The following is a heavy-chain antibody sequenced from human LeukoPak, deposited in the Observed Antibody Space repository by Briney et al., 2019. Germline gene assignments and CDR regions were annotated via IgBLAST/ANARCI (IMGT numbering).Heavy chain of an antibody. CDR2: IYPGDSDT. CDR3: ARRYSSGLDAFDI. Sequence: GESLKISCKGSGYSFTNYWIGWVRQMPGKGLEWMGIIYPGDSDTRYSPSFQGQVTISADKSISTAYLQWSSLKASDTAMYYCARRYSSGLDAFDIWGQGTMVTVSS. D-gene: IGHD6-19*01. V-gene: IGHV5-51*01. J-gene: IGHJ3*02. CDR1: GYSFTNYW.